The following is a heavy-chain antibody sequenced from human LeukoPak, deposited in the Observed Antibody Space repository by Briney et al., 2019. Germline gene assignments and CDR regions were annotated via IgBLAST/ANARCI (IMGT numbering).Heavy chain of an antibody. V-gene: IGHV3-9*01. CDR1: GFTFDDYA. CDR3: AKEPKSDYGDYPD. Sequence: GGSLRLSCAASGFTFDDYAMHWVRHAPGKGLEWVSGISWNSGSIGYADSVKGRFTISRDNAKNSLYLQMNSLRAEDTALYYCAKEPKSDYGDYPDWGQGTLVTVSS. CDR2: ISWNSGSI. J-gene: IGHJ4*02. D-gene: IGHD4-17*01.